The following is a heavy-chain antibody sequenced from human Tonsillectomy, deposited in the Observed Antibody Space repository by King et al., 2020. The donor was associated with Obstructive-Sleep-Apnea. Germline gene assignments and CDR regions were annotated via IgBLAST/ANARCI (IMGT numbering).Heavy chain of an antibody. V-gene: IGHV4-31*03. CDR1: GGSISSGGYY. J-gene: IGHJ6*02. Sequence: VQLQESGPGLLKPSQTLSLTCTVSGGSISSGGYYWSWIRQHPGKALEWIWFIYYSGSTYYNPSLKGRVTISADTSRNQFSLNLSSVTAAGTAVYYCARDLRAVPPYHYAVDVWGQGTTVTVSS. CDR2: IYYSGST. D-gene: IGHD1-1*01. CDR3: ARDLRAVPPYHYAVDV.